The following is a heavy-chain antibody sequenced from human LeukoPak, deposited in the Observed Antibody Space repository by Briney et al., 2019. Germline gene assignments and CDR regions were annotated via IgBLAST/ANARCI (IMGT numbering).Heavy chain of an antibody. Sequence: RTSETLSLTCTVSGDSISSYYWSRIRQPPGKGLEWIGYIYYIGSTNYNPSLKSRVTISVDTSKNQFSLKLSSVTAADTAVYYCARDYAFDIWGQGTMVTVSS. CDR2: IYYIGST. J-gene: IGHJ3*02. CDR1: GDSISSYY. CDR3: ARDYAFDI. V-gene: IGHV4-59*01.